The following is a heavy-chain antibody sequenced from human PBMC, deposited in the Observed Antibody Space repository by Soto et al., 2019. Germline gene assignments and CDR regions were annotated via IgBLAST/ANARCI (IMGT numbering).Heavy chain of an antibody. Sequence: EVQLLESGGDLVQPGGSLRLSCAASGFSFSSYSFTWVRQAPGKGLEWVAGISIGGDKTWHADSVKGRFTISRDNSKNTVYLQMKILRVADTAVYYCAKWDGYGDHWGQGTLVTVSS. D-gene: IGHD5-18*01. CDR2: ISIGGDKT. V-gene: IGHV3-23*01. J-gene: IGHJ5*02. CDR1: GFSFSSYS. CDR3: AKWDGYGDH.